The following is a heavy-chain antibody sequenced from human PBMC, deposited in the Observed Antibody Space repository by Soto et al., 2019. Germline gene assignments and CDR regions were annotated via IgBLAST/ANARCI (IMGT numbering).Heavy chain of an antibody. J-gene: IGHJ4*02. CDR3: ATDTTFQLFRVVERPLTFDD. D-gene: IGHD3-3*01. CDR2: INAGNGNT. V-gene: IGHV1-3*01. CDR1: GYTFTSYA. Sequence: ASVKVSCKASGYTFTSYAMHWVRQAPGQRLEWMGWINAGNGNTKYSQKFQGRVTITRDTSASTAYMELSSLRSEDTAVYYCATDTTFQLFRVVERPLTFDDWGQGILVTVSS.